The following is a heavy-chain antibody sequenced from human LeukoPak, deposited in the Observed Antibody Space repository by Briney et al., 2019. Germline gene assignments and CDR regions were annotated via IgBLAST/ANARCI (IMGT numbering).Heavy chain of an antibody. CDR3: ARDRTCSSTSCSFNWFDP. Sequence: SETLSLTCTVSGGSISSYYWSWIRQPPGKGLEWLGYIYYSGSTNYNPSLKSRVTISVDTSKNQFSLRLSSVTAADTAVYYCARDRTCSSTSCSFNWFDPWGQGTLVTVSS. D-gene: IGHD2-2*01. V-gene: IGHV4-59*12. CDR1: GGSISSYY. J-gene: IGHJ5*02. CDR2: IYYSGST.